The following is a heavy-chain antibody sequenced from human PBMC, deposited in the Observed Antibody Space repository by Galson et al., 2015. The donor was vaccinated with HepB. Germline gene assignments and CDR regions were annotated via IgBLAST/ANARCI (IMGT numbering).Heavy chain of an antibody. Sequence: SAKVSCKPSGYTLNSYALHWVPQAPGQRPGWMGWINAGNGNTKYSQTFQGRVNITRYISASTSYMELSSLRSEDTAVYYCARDLYLELVPCYYYRMDVWGQGTTVTVSS. CDR2: INAGNGNT. D-gene: IGHD1-7*01. V-gene: IGHV1-3*01. J-gene: IGHJ6*02. CDR3: ARDLYLELVPCYYYRMDV. CDR1: GYTLNSYA.